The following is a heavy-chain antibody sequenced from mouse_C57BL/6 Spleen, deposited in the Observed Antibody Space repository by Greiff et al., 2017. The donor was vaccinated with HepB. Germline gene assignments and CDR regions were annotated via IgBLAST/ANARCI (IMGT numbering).Heavy chain of an antibody. D-gene: IGHD2-1*01. CDR1: GFTFSDYG. CDR2: ISSGSSTI. CDR3: ARGGNYWYFDV. Sequence: EVKLVESGGGLVKPGGSLKLSCAASGFTFSDYGMHWVRQAPEKGLEWVAYISSGSSTIYYADTVKGRFTISRDNAKNTLFRQMTSLRSEDTAMYYCARGGNYWYFDVWGTGTTVTVSS. V-gene: IGHV5-17*01. J-gene: IGHJ1*03.